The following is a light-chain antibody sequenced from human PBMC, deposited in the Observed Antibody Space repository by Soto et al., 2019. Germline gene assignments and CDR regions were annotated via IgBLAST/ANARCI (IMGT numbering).Light chain of an antibody. Sequence: DNMVTQCPASMAVSLGGRATINCKCSRSVLYSSNNKNYLAWYQQKPGQPPKLLIYWASTRESGVPDRFSGSGSGTDFTLTISSLQAEDVAVYYCQQYYSTPLTFGGGTTVDI. V-gene: IGKV4-1*01. CDR1: RSVLYSSNNKNY. CDR3: QQYYSTPLT. J-gene: IGKJ4*01. CDR2: WAS.